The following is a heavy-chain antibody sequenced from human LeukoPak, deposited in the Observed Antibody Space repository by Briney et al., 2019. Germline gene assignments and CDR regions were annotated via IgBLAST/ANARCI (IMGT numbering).Heavy chain of an antibody. CDR1: GSTFTRYY. CDR3: ARTYSSSWSYCDS. J-gene: IGHJ4*02. D-gene: IGHD6-13*01. V-gene: IGHV1-46*01. CDR2: INPSSGST. Sequence: TSVKVSCKASGSTFTRYYIHWVRQAPGQGLDWMGMINPSSGSTRFAQMFQDRVTMTRDTSTSAVYMELSSLTSEDTAMYYCARTYSSSWSYCDSWGQGTLVTVSS.